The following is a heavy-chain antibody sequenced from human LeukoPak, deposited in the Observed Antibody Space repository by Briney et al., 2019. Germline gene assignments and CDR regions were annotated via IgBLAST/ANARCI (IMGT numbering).Heavy chain of an antibody. CDR2: INHSGST. Sequence: KTSETLSLTCAVYGGSFSGYYWSWIRQPPGKGLEWIGEINHSGSTNYNSSLRSRVTISVDTSKNQFSLKLSSVTAADTAVYYCARLQWFGEWDFDYWGQGTLVTVSS. D-gene: IGHD3-10*01. J-gene: IGHJ4*02. CDR1: GGSFSGYY. CDR3: ARLQWFGEWDFDY. V-gene: IGHV4-34*01.